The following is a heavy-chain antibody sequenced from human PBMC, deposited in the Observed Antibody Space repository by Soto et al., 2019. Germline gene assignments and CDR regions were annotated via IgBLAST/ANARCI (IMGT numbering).Heavy chain of an antibody. D-gene: IGHD5-18*01. CDR2: IITAFGTT. CDR3: TRSYGYTFGGSLDN. Sequence: QVQLVQSGPEVKKPGSSVKVSCKASGDTFNSYVITWVRQAPGQGLEWLGGIITAFGTTSYAQNFQDRLTITADEAATTDLMELSSLTSDDTAMYYCTRSYGYTFGGSLDNWGQGTLVTVSS. V-gene: IGHV1-69*01. CDR1: GDTFNSYV. J-gene: IGHJ4*02.